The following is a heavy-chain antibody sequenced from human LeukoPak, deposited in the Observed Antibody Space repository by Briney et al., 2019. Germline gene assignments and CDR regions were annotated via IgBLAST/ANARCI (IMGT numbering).Heavy chain of an antibody. V-gene: IGHV1-2*02. CDR1: GYTFTSYD. CDR3: ARGRGSSWSPTFDY. D-gene: IGHD6-13*01. CDR2: INPNSGGT. Sequence: ASVKVSCKASGYTFTSYDINWVRQAPGQGLEWMGWINPNSGGTNYAQKFQGRVTMTRDTSISTAYMELSRLRSDDTAVYYCARGRGSSWSPTFDYWGQGTLVTVSS. J-gene: IGHJ4*02.